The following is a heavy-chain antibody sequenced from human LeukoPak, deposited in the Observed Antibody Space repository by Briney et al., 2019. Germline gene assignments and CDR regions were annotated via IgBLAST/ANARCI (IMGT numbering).Heavy chain of an antibody. CDR1: GFSFRSYA. J-gene: IGHJ4*02. CDR2: IYSGGST. Sequence: SGGSLRLSCAASGFSFRSYAMTWVRQAPGKGLEWVSVIYSGGSTYYADSVKGRFTISRDNSKNTLYLQMNSLRAEDTAVYYCARVNWESGVDYWGQGTLVTVSS. V-gene: IGHV3-53*01. D-gene: IGHD7-27*01. CDR3: ARVNWESGVDY.